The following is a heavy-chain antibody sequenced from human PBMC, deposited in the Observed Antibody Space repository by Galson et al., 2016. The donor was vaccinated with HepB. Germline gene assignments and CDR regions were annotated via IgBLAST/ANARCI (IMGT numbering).Heavy chain of an antibody. CDR2: ISSSSSYI. CDR1: GFTFSSHA. J-gene: IGHJ3*02. D-gene: IGHD3-3*01. Sequence: SLRLSCAASGFTFSSHAMNWVRQAPGKGLEWVSYISSSSSYIYYADAVKGRFIISRDNAKKSLYLQMNSLRDEDTAVYYCARDAWSGYYAHDAFDIWGPGTMVTVSS. V-gene: IGHV3-21*01. CDR3: ARDAWSGYYAHDAFDI.